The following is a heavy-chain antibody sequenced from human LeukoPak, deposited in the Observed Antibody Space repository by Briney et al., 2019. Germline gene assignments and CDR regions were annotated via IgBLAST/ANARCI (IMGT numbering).Heavy chain of an antibody. Sequence: GGSLRLSCAASGFTFSSYAMSWVRQAPGKGLEWVSVISGSGDRTYYADSVKGRFTISRDNSKKTLYLQMNSLRAEDTAVYYCAKDLSSDGGNPLGYFDLWGRGTLVTVSS. CDR2: ISGSGDRT. J-gene: IGHJ2*01. V-gene: IGHV3-23*01. CDR3: AKDLSSDGGNPLGYFDL. CDR1: GFTFSSYA. D-gene: IGHD4-23*01.